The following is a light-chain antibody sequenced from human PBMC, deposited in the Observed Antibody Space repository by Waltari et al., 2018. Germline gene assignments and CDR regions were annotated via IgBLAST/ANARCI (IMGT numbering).Light chain of an antibody. Sequence: QSALTQPASVSGSPGQSITISCTGTSSDVGGYNFVSWYQQHPGKVPKLIIYQVSNRPSGVSTRFSGYKSGNTASLTISGLQAEDEADYYCSSYRSSSPDVFGTGTKVTVL. V-gene: IGLV2-14*01. CDR2: QVS. J-gene: IGLJ1*01. CDR1: SSDVGGYNF. CDR3: SSYRSSSPDV.